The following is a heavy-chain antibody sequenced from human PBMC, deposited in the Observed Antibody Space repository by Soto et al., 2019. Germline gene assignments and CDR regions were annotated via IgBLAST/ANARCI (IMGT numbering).Heavy chain of an antibody. CDR1: GGSFSGYY. D-gene: IGHD6-6*01. J-gene: IGHJ4*02. Sequence: SETLSLTCAVYGGSFSGYYWSWIRQPPGKGLEWIGEINHSGSTNYNPSLKSRVTISVDTSKNQFSLKLSSVTAADTAVYYCARHPREYSSSGYYCDYWGQGTLGTVSS. CDR2: INHSGST. V-gene: IGHV4-34*01. CDR3: ARHPREYSSSGYYCDY.